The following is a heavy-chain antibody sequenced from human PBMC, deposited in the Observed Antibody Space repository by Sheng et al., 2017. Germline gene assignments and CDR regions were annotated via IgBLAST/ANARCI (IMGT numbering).Heavy chain of an antibody. D-gene: IGHD3-3*01. CDR3: AKAGRVRFLEWLPPPYYFDY. CDR1: GFTFSSYA. Sequence: EVQLLESGGGLVQPGGSLRLSCAASGFTFSSYAMSWVRQAPGKGLEWVSAISGSGGSTYYADFVKGRFTISRDNSKNTLYLQMNSMRAEDTAVYYCAKAGRVRFLEWLPPPYYFDYWGQGTLVTVSS. CDR2: ISGSGGST. J-gene: IGHJ4*02. V-gene: IGHV3-23*01.